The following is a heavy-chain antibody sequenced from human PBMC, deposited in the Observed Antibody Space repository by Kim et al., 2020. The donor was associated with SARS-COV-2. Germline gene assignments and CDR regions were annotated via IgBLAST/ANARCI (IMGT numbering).Heavy chain of an antibody. V-gene: IGHV4-39*01. Sequence: SETLSLTCTVSGGSISSSSYYWGWIRQPPGKGLEWIGSIYYSGSTYYNPSLKSRVTISVDTSKNQFSLKLSSVTAADTAVYYCARHPEVTDDYGGPPGDAFDIWGQGTMVTVSS. CDR2: IYYSGST. D-gene: IGHD4-17*01. CDR3: ARHPEVTDDYGGPPGDAFDI. J-gene: IGHJ3*02. CDR1: GGSISSSSYY.